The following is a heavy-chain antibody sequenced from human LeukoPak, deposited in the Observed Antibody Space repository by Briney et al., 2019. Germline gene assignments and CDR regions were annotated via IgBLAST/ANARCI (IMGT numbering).Heavy chain of an antibody. J-gene: IGHJ4*02. D-gene: IGHD3-3*01. CDR2: IYYSGST. Sequence: PSETLSLTCTVSGGSISSYYWSWIRQPPGKGLEWIGYIYYSGSTNYNPSLKSRVTLSVDTSKNQFSLKLSSVTAADTAVYYCAREIRRITIFGVVSRRFDYWGQGTLVTVSS. V-gene: IGHV4-59*01. CDR1: GGSISSYY. CDR3: AREIRRITIFGVVSRRFDY.